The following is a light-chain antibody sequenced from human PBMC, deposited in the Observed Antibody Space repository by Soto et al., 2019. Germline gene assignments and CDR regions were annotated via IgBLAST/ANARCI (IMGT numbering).Light chain of an antibody. Sequence: QTVVTQEPSFSVSPGRTVTLTCGLSSGSVSTTYYPTWYQQTPGQAPRTLIYSTDTRSSGVPDRFSGSILGIKAALTITGAQADDESDYYCVLYMGRGIWVFGGGTKLTVL. CDR1: SGSVSTTYY. CDR2: STD. CDR3: VLYMGRGIWV. V-gene: IGLV8-61*01. J-gene: IGLJ3*02.